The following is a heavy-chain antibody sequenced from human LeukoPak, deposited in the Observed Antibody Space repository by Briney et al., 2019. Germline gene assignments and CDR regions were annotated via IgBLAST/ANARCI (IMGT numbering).Heavy chain of an antibody. Sequence: SVKGRFTISRDNAKNSLYLRVNSLRAEDTAVYYCAKAGEVNYDDGGRADFDYWGQGTLVTVSS. CDR3: AKAGEVNYDDGGRADFDY. D-gene: IGHD3-22*01. J-gene: IGHJ4*02. V-gene: IGHV3-21*01.